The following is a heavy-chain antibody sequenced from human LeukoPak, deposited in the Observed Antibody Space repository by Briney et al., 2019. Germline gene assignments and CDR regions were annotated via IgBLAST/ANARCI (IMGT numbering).Heavy chain of an antibody. V-gene: IGHV3-9*01. J-gene: IGHJ4*02. CDR1: GFAFDDYA. CDR3: SKEGSGALYYFDC. D-gene: IGHD3-3*01. Sequence: GGSLRLSCAASGFAFDDYAIHWVRQAPGKGLEWVSGISWNSGTIDYADSVKGRFTISRDNAKNSLYLQMNSLRAEDTALYYCSKEGSGALYYFDCWGRGTLVTVSS. CDR2: ISWNSGTI.